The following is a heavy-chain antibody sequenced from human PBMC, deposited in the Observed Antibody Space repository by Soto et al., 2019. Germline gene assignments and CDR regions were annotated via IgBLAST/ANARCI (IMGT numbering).Heavy chain of an antibody. CDR3: ARDPNYDILTAYYGMDV. D-gene: IGHD3-9*01. J-gene: IGHJ6*02. V-gene: IGHV3-30*03. CDR2: ISYDGSNE. CDR1: GFTFSSYG. Sequence: GGSLRLSCAASGFTFSSYGMHWVRQAPGKGLEWVAVISYDGSNEYYGDSVKGRFTISRDNSKNTLYLEMNSLRTEDTAVYYCARDPNYDILTAYYGMDVWGQGTTVTVSS.